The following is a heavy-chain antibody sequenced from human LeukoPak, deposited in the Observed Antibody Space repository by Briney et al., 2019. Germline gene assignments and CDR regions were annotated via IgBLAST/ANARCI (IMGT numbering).Heavy chain of an antibody. D-gene: IGHD7-27*01. Sequence: SETLSLTCTVSGGSISSYYWSWIRQPPGKGLEWIGSIYYSGSTYYNPSLKSRVTISVDTSKNQFSLKLSSVTAADTAVYYCARKLGISRVVDYWGQGTLVTVSS. CDR1: GGSISSYY. J-gene: IGHJ4*02. CDR2: IYYSGST. V-gene: IGHV4-39*07. CDR3: ARKLGISRVVDY.